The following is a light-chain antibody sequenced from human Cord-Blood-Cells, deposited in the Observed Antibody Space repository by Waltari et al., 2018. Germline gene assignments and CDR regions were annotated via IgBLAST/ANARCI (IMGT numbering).Light chain of an antibody. J-gene: IGLJ2*01. CDR3: QAWDSSTGGVV. Sequence: SYELTQPPSVSVSPGQTASITCSGDKLGDKYACWYQQKPGQSPVLVIYHDSKRPSAIPERFSGSNSGNTATLTISGTQAMDEADYYCQAWDSSTGGVVFGGGTKLTVL. CDR2: HDS. CDR1: KLGDKY. V-gene: IGLV3-1*01.